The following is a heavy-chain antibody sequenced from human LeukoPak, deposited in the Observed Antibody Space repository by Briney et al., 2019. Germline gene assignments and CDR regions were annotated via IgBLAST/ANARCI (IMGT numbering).Heavy chain of an antibody. CDR1: GFTFSTYA. CDR2: ISYDGSKK. J-gene: IGHJ4*02. Sequence: GGSLRLSCAASGFTFSTYALHWVRQAPGKGLEWVAVISYDGSKKFYADSVKGRFTISRDNSNNTVYLQMTSLRAEDTAVYYCARETLSSGWYPPDYWGQGTLVTASS. V-gene: IGHV3-30-3*01. CDR3: ARETLSSGWYPPDY. D-gene: IGHD6-19*01.